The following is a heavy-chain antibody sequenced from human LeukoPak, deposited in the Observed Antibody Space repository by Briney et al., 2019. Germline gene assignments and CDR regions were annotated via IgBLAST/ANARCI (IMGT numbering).Heavy chain of an antibody. CDR3: ARAGMATILFDY. J-gene: IGHJ4*02. CDR2: IFHSGNS. Sequence: SETLSLTCTVSAYSISSGYYWGWIRQPPGKGLEWIGSIFHSGNSYYNPSLKSRVTMSVDTSKNQFSLNLSSMTAADTAVYYCARAGMATILFDYWGQGTLVTVSS. V-gene: IGHV4-38-2*02. D-gene: IGHD5-24*01. CDR1: AYSISSGYY.